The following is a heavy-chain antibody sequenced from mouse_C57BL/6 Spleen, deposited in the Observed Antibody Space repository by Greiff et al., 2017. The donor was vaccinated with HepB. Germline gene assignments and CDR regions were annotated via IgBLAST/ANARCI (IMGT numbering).Heavy chain of an antibody. V-gene: IGHV5-16*01. CDR2: INYDGSST. D-gene: IGHD1-1*01. J-gene: IGHJ4*01. Sequence: EVKLMESEGGLVQPGSSMKLSCTASGFTFSDYYMAWVRQVPEKGLEWVANINYDGSSTYYLDSLKSRFIISRDNAKNILYLQMSSLKSEDTATYYCARDRYYGSSQPYAMDYWGQGTSVTVSS. CDR3: ARDRYYGSSQPYAMDY. CDR1: GFTFSDYY.